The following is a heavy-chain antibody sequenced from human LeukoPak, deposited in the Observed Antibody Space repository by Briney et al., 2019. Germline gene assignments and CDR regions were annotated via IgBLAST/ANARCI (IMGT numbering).Heavy chain of an antibody. V-gene: IGHV3-7*01. Sequence: GGSLRLSCAASGFTVSSNYMNWVRQAPGKGLEWVASIKQDGSETYYMESVQGRFTISRDNDMNFLYLQLSSLRAEDTAVYYCTRENSGSLSLEYWGQGTLVTVSS. J-gene: IGHJ4*02. CDR1: GFTVSSNY. CDR2: IKQDGSET. CDR3: TRENSGSLSLEY. D-gene: IGHD1-26*01.